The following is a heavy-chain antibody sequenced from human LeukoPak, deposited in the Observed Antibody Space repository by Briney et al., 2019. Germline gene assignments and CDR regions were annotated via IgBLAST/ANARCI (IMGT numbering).Heavy chain of an antibody. Sequence: SETLSLTCAVYGGSFSGYYWSWNRQPPGKGLEWIGEINHSGSTNYNPSLKSRVTISVDTSKNQFSLKLSSVTAADTAVYYCAARQRRGYSYGPYYFDYWGQGTLVTVSS. V-gene: IGHV4-34*01. CDR2: INHSGST. CDR1: GGSFSGYY. D-gene: IGHD5-18*01. CDR3: AARQRRGYSYGPYYFDY. J-gene: IGHJ4*02.